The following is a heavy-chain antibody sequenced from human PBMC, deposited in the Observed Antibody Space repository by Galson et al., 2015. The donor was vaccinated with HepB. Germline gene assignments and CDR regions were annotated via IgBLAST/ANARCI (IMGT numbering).Heavy chain of an antibody. J-gene: IGHJ6*03. D-gene: IGHD3-16*02. V-gene: IGHV1-69*10. CDR2: IIPILGIA. CDR3: ASRVGDYIWGSYRYKGELGYYYYYYMDV. CDR1: GGIFSTYG. Sequence: SVKVSCKASGGIFSTYGINWVRQAPGQGLEWVGGIIPILGIANYAQKFQGRVTITADKSTSTAYMELSSLRSEDTAVYYCASRVGDYIWGSYRYKGELGYYYYYYMDVWGKGTTVTVSS.